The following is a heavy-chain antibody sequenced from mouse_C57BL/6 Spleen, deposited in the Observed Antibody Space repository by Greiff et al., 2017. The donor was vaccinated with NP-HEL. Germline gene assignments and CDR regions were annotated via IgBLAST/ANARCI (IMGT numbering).Heavy chain of an antibody. CDR2: ISYDGSN. Sequence: EVQLQESGPGLVKPSQSLSLTCSVTGYSITSGYYWNWIRQFPGNKLEWMGYISYDGSNNYNPSLKNRISITRDTSKNQFFLKLNSVTTEDTATYYCAREGLRRAMDYWGQGTSVTVSS. V-gene: IGHV3-6*01. CDR3: AREGLRRAMDY. D-gene: IGHD2-4*01. J-gene: IGHJ4*01. CDR1: GYSITSGYY.